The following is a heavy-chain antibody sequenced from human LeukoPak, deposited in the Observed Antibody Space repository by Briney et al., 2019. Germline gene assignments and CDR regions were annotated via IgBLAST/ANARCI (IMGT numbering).Heavy chain of an antibody. V-gene: IGHV3-48*01. CDR1: GFTFSSYS. CDR3: ARGEADYVWGSYPPDY. J-gene: IGHJ4*02. CDR2: ISSSSSTI. D-gene: IGHD3-16*02. Sequence: GGSLRLSCAASGFTFSSYSMNWVRQAPGKGLEWVSYISSSSSTIYYADSVKGRFTISRDNAKNSLYLQMNSLRAEDTAVYYCARGEADYVWGSYPPDYWGQGTLVTVSS.